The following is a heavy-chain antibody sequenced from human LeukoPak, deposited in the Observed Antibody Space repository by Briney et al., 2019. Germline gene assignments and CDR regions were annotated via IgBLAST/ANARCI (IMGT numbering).Heavy chain of an antibody. CDR2: LNHSGNT. V-gene: IGHV4-34*01. Sequence: SETLSLICAVYGGSISGDYWSWIRQPPGEGLEWIGELNHSGNTDYNLSLKSRVTISVDTSKNQLSLKLTSVTAADTAVYYCARELGYCSGSNCYGGVFDYWGQGSLVTVSS. D-gene: IGHD2-2*01. CDR1: GGSISGDY. J-gene: IGHJ4*02. CDR3: ARELGYCSGSNCYGGVFDY.